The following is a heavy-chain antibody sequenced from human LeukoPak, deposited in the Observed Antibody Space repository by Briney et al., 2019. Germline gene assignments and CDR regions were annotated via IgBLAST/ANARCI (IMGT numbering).Heavy chain of an antibody. Sequence: SETLSCTCTGSGGSISSSSYYWRWIRQPPGKGVEWIGSIYYSASTSDNPSLKSRVTISVDTSKNQFSLKLSSVTAADTAVYYCARHRSGWLQSSFDYWGQGTLVTVSS. CDR1: GGSISSSSYY. D-gene: IGHD5-24*01. CDR3: ARHRSGWLQSSFDY. V-gene: IGHV4-39*01. CDR2: IYYSAST. J-gene: IGHJ4*02.